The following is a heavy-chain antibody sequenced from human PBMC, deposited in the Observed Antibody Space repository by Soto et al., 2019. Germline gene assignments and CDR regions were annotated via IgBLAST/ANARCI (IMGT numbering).Heavy chain of an antibody. CDR1: GYTFTSYY. D-gene: IGHD6-13*01. J-gene: IGHJ4*02. Sequence: QVQLVQSGAEVKKPGASVKVSCKASGYTFTSYYMHWVRQAPGQGLEWMGIINPSGGSTSYAKKFQGGVTMTRDTSTSTVYMELSSLRSEDTAVYYCAGDLIIAAGRYDYWGQGTLVTVSS. CDR3: AGDLIIAAGRYDY. CDR2: INPSGGST. V-gene: IGHV1-46*03.